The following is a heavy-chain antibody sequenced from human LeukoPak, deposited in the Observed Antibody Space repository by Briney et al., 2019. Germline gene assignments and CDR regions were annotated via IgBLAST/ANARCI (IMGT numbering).Heavy chain of an antibody. CDR1: GYTFTSYG. Sequence: GASVKVSCKASGYTFTSYGISWVRQAPGQGLEWMGWISACNGNTNYAQKLQGRVTMTTDTSTSTAYMELRSLRSDDTAVYYCAREAYCSSTSCYSKEVDYWGQGTLVTVSS. V-gene: IGHV1-18*04. CDR3: AREAYCSSTSCYSKEVDY. D-gene: IGHD2-2*01. CDR2: ISACNGNT. J-gene: IGHJ4*02.